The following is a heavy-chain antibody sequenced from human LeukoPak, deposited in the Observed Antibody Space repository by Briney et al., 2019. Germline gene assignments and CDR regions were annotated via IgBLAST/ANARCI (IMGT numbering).Heavy chain of an antibody. D-gene: IGHD3-10*01. CDR3: ARQVMVRGNINNYNWFDP. J-gene: IGHJ5*02. V-gene: IGHV4-39*01. CDR2: IYYSGST. Sequence: PSETLSLTCTVSGGSISSSSYYWGWIRQPPGKGLEWIGSIYYSGSTYYNPSLKSRVTISLDTSKNQFSLKLSSVTAADTAVYYCARQVMVRGNINNYNWFDPWGQGTLVTVSS. CDR1: GGSISSSSYY.